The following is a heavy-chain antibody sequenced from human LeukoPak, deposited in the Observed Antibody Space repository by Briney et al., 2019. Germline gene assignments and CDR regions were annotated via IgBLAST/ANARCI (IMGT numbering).Heavy chain of an antibody. J-gene: IGHJ4*02. D-gene: IGHD4-17*01. CDR2: IYYSGST. CDR1: GGSISSGGYY. Sequence: PSQTLSLTRTVSGGSISSGGYYWSWIRQHPGKGLEWIGYIYYSGSTYYNPSLKSRVTISVDTSKNQFSLKLSSVTAADTAVYYCARVGPPANDYGTGNFVGFDYWGQGTLVTVSS. V-gene: IGHV4-31*03. CDR3: ARVGPPANDYGTGNFVGFDY.